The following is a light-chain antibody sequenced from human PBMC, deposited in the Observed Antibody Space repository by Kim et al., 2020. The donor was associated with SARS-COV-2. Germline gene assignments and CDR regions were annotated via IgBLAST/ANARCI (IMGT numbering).Light chain of an antibody. V-gene: IGKV3-20*01. Sequence: SPGKRATLSCRASQSVSNNYFPEYQQKPGQAPRLLIYGASSRATGIPDMFSGSGSVADFTLTISRLEPEDFVLYYCQHYGGSLFTFGPGTKVDIK. CDR2: GAS. J-gene: IGKJ3*01. CDR1: QSVSNNY. CDR3: QHYGGSLFT.